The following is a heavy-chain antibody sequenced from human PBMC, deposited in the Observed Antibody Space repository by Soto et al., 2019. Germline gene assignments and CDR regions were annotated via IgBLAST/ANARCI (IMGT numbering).Heavy chain of an antibody. CDR3: AKTFGPRTLRFLEWSDLLVYFDY. J-gene: IGHJ4*02. V-gene: IGHV3-23*01. D-gene: IGHD3-3*01. Sequence: GGSLRLSCAASGFTFSSYAMSWVRQAPGKGLEWVSAISGSGGSTYYADSVKGRFTISRGNSKNTLYLQMNSLRAEDTAVYYCAKTFGPRTLRFLEWSDLLVYFDYWGQGTLVTVSS. CDR1: GFTFSSYA. CDR2: ISGSGGST.